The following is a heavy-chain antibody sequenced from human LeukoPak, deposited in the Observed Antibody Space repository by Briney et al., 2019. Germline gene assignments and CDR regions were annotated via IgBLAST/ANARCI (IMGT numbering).Heavy chain of an antibody. V-gene: IGHV5-51*01. CDR3: ARFPYSGSYYHWFDP. D-gene: IGHD1-26*01. CDR2: IYPGDSDT. J-gene: IGHJ5*02. Sequence: GESLKISCKGSSYSFTTYWIGWVRQMPGKGLEWMGIIYPGDSDTRYGPSFQGQVTISADKSISTAYLQWSSLKASDTAMYYCARFPYSGSYYHWFDPWGQGTLVTVSS. CDR1: SYSFTTYW.